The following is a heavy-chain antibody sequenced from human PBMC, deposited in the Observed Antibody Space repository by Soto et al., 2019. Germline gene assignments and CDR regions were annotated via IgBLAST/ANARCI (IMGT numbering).Heavy chain of an antibody. V-gene: IGHV3-23*01. CDR3: AKDLDDSSGYYGLDAFDI. CDR1: GFTFSSYA. D-gene: IGHD3-22*01. CDR2: ISSSGGST. J-gene: IGHJ3*02. Sequence: GGSLRLSCAASGFTFSSYAMSWVRQAPGKGLEWVSAISSSGGSTYYADSVKGRFTISRDNSKNTLYLQMNSLRAEDTAVYYCAKDLDDSSGYYGLDAFDIWGQGTMVTVSS.